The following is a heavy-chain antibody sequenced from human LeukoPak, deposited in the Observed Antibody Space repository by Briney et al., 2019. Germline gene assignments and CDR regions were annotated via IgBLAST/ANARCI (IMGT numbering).Heavy chain of an antibody. CDR1: GFTFSSYG. CDR3: AKYMLRLYSYFDY. CDR2: ISGSGGSR. Sequence: PGGSLSLFCAASGFTFSSYGVSWVRQAPGKGLEWVSDISGSGGSRYYTASVKGRFTISRDNSKNTLYLKMNSLRAEDTAVYYCAKYMLRLYSYFDYWGQGTLVTVSS. J-gene: IGHJ4*02. V-gene: IGHV3-23*01. D-gene: IGHD2-8*01.